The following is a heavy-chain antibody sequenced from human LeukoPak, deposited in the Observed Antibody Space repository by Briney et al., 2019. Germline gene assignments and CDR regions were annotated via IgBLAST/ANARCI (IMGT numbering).Heavy chain of an antibody. D-gene: IGHD1-26*01. CDR3: ARAGGSGTYGYYFDY. CDR2: TYYSGAT. J-gene: IGHJ4*02. CDR1: GGSISSSSYY. Sequence: PSETLSLTCTVSGGSISSSSYYWGWIRQPPGKGLEWIAYTYYSGATYYNPSLKSRATISVDTSKNQLSLKLSSVTTADTGVYYCARAGGSGTYGYYFDYWGQGPLVPVSS. V-gene: IGHV4-30-4*08.